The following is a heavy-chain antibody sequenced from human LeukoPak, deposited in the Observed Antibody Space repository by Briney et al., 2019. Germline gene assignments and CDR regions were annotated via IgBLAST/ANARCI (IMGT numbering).Heavy chain of an antibody. J-gene: IGHJ4*02. Sequence: HGESLKISCKGSGYSFTTYWIAWVRQLPGKGLEWMGIIYPGDSDTRFSPSFQGQVTISVDKSISTAYLQWSSLKASDTAIYYCATQTTVVSPIDYWGKGTLVTVSS. CDR2: IYPGDSDT. CDR3: ATQTTVVSPIDY. V-gene: IGHV5-51*01. D-gene: IGHD4-23*01. CDR1: GYSFTTYW.